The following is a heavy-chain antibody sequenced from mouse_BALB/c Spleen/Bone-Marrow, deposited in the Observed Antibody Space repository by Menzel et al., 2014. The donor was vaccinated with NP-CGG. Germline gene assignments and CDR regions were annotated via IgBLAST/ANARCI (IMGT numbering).Heavy chain of an antibody. V-gene: IGHV2-6-7*01. D-gene: IGHD2-4*01. Sequence: VQLVEPGPGLVAPSQSLSITCTVSGFSLTGYGVSWVRQTPGKGLEWLGMIWGDGSTAYNSPLKSRLSISKDNSESQVFLKRNSLQTDDTARYYCARDSFLITRALDYWGQGTSVTVSS. CDR2: IWGDGST. J-gene: IGHJ4*01. CDR3: ARDSFLITRALDY. CDR1: GFSLTGYG.